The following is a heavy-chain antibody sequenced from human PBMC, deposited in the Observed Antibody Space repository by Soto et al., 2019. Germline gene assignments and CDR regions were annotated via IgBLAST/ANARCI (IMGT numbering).Heavy chain of an antibody. CDR3: ARTMVGARAGYFDY. CDR2: IAYSGSA. CDR1: GGSMSNHY. V-gene: IGHV4-59*11. Sequence: PSETLSLTCTVSGGSMSNHYWSWIRQSPGKGLEWVGYIAYSGSANYNPSLKSRVTISVDTSKNQFSLKLSSVTAADTAVYYCARTMVGARAGYFDYWGRGTLVTVSS. D-gene: IGHD1-26*01. J-gene: IGHJ4*02.